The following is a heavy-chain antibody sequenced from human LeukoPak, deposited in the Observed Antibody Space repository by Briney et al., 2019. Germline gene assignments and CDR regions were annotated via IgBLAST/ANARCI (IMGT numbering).Heavy chain of an antibody. CDR2: ISAYNGNT. V-gene: IGHV1-18*01. D-gene: IGHD3-22*01. Sequence: ASVKVSCKASGGTFSSYAISWVRQAPGQGLEWMGWISAYNGNTNYAQKLQGRVTMTTDTSTSTAYMELRSLRSDDTVVYYCARDGKGYYYDSSGYYYKYNWFDPWGQGTLVTVSS. CDR3: ARDGKGYYYDSSGYYYKYNWFDP. CDR1: GGTFSSYA. J-gene: IGHJ5*02.